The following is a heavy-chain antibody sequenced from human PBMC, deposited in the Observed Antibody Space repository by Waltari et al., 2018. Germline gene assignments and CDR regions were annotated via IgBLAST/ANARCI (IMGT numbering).Heavy chain of an antibody. V-gene: IGHV3-7*01. CDR2: IKQDGSEK. CDR3: ARVYCSGGSCYLTTSIAYFDY. Sequence: EVQLVESGGGLVQPGGSLRLSCAASGFTFSSYWMRWVRQAPGKGLEWVANIKQDGSEKYYVDSVKGRFTISRDNAKNSLYLQMNSLRAEDTAVYYCARVYCSGGSCYLTTSIAYFDYWGQGTLVTVSS. D-gene: IGHD2-15*01. J-gene: IGHJ4*02. CDR1: GFTFSSYW.